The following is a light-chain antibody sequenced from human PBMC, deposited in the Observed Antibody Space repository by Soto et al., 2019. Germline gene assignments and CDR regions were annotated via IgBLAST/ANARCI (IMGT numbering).Light chain of an antibody. Sequence: QAVVTQEPSLTVSPGGTITLTCGSSTGAVTSGHYPYWFQQKPGQAPRTLIYDTSNRHSWTPARFSGSLLGGKAALTLSGAQHEDEAEYYCFIAYSGARPYVFGSWTKVTVL. J-gene: IGLJ1*01. CDR3: FIAYSGARPYV. CDR2: DTS. CDR1: TGAVTSGHY. V-gene: IGLV7-46*01.